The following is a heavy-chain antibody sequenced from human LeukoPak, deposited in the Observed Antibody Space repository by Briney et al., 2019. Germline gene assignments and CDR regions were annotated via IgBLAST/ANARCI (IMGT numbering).Heavy chain of an antibody. V-gene: IGHV4-59*01. CDR1: GGSISSYY. CDR3: ARVVRDIVVVPAAREADAFDI. D-gene: IGHD2-2*01. J-gene: IGHJ3*02. Sequence: SETLSLTCTVSGGSISSYYWSWIRQPPGKGLEWIGYIYYSGSTNYNPSLKSRVTISVDTSKNQFSLKLSSVTAADTAVYYCARVVRDIVVVPAAREADAFDIWGQGTVVTVSS. CDR2: IYYSGST.